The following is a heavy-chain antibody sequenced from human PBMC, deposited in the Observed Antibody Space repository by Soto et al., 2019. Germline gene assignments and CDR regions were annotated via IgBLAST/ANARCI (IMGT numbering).Heavy chain of an antibody. V-gene: IGHV2-5*01. J-gene: IGHJ5*02. CDR1: GLSLRTSGVG. Sequence: QITLKESGPTLVKPTQTLTLTCIFSGLSLRTSGVGVGWIRQPPGKALEWLGFIYWNDDKRYSPSLKSRLTITKDTSKNQVVRTMTNMDPVDTATYYCAKSGSSGWYGWFDPWGQGTLVTVSS. CDR2: IYWNDDK. D-gene: IGHD6-19*01. CDR3: AKSGSSGWYGWFDP.